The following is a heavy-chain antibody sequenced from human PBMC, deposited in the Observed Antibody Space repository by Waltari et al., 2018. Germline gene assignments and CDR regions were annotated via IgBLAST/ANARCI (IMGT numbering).Heavy chain of an antibody. Sequence: QVQLQESGPGLVKPSQTLSLTCTVSGGSISSGSYYWSWIRQPAGKGLEWIGRIYTSGSTNYNPSLKSRATISVDTSKNQFSLKLSSVTAADTAVYYCARGGASTLYYYYGMDVWGQGTTVTVSS. CDR1: GGSISSGSYY. CDR3: ARGGASTLYYYYGMDV. J-gene: IGHJ6*02. V-gene: IGHV4-61*02. D-gene: IGHD2-2*01. CDR2: IYTSGST.